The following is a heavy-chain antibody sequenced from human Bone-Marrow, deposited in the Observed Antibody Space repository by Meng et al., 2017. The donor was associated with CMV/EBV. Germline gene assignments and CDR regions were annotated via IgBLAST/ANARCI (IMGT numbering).Heavy chain of an antibody. CDR3: ARVGRGNCTSTSRFSSRFDP. D-gene: IGHD2-2*01. Sequence: LRLSCTVSGGSISSGGYYCSWIRQHPGKGLEWIGYIYYSGSTHYNPSLKSRVTISLDTSKNRFSLKLSSVTAADTAVYYCARVGRGNCTSTSRFSSRFDPWGQGTLVTVSS. J-gene: IGHJ5*02. V-gene: IGHV4-31*03. CDR1: GGSISSGGYY. CDR2: IYYSGST.